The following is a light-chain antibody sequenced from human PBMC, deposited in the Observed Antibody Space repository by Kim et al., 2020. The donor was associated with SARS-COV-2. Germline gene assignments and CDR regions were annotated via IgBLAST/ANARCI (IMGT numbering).Light chain of an antibody. CDR2: SDD. Sequence: QRVTISCSGGTSNIGNNGVIWYQQLPGTAPKVLVYSDDLLPSGVSDRFSGSKSGTSASLAISALQAEDEADYYCASWDDSLSGPVFGGGTQLTVL. CDR1: TSNIGNNG. J-gene: IGLJ2*01. V-gene: IGLV1-36*01. CDR3: ASWDDSLSGPV.